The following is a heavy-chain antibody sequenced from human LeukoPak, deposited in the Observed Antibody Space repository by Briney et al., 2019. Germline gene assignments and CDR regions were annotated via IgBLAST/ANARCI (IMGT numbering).Heavy chain of an antibody. Sequence: EGSLRLSCAASGVTVSNNYMRWVRQAPGKGPEWVSLIYSGGDTFYADAVKGRFTISRDGSKNTLYLQMNSLRAEDTAVYYCARDPPAEAINTYAWGQGTLVTVSS. CDR1: GVTVSNNY. V-gene: IGHV3-66*01. J-gene: IGHJ5*02. CDR3: ARDPPAEAINTYA. CDR2: IYSGGDT. D-gene: IGHD6-13*01.